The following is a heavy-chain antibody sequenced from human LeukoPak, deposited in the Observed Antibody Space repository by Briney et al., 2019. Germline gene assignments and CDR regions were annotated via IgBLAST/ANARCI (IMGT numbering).Heavy chain of an antibody. V-gene: IGHV4-30-4*01. Sequence: SETLSLTCTVSGGSISSGDYYWSWIRQPPGKGLEWIGYIYYSGSIYYNPSLKSRVTISVDTSKNQFSLKLSSVTAADTAVYYCARDRGAVWGSYRYDYWGQGTLVTVSS. D-gene: IGHD3-16*02. CDR2: IYYSGSI. CDR1: GGSISSGDYY. CDR3: ARDRGAVWGSYRYDY. J-gene: IGHJ4*02.